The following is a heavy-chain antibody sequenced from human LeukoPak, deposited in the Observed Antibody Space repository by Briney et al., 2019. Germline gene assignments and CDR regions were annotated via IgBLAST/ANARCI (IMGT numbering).Heavy chain of an antibody. CDR2: INPNSGGT. Sequence: ASVKVSCKASGYTFTDYYIHWVRQAPGQGLEWMGWINPNSGGTNYAQKFQGRVTMTRDTSISTAYMELSRLRSDDTAVYYCATGGYYDFWSGYFRDGGYFDYWGQGTLVTVSS. V-gene: IGHV1-2*02. CDR1: GYTFTDYY. D-gene: IGHD3-3*01. CDR3: ATGGYYDFWSGYFRDGGYFDY. J-gene: IGHJ4*02.